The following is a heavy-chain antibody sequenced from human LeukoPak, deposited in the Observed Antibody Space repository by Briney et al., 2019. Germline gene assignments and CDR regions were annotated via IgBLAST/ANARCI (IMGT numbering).Heavy chain of an antibody. Sequence: GGSLRLSCAASGFTVSSDYRSWVRQAPGKGLEWVAVIYSGGSTYYTDSVKGRVTISRDNSKNPLYLQMNSLRAENTAVSSCERGRYGAYGGGFDYWGQGTLVTVSS. V-gene: IGHV3-66*01. CDR2: IYSGGST. CDR1: GFTVSSDY. CDR3: ERGRYGAYGGGFDY. J-gene: IGHJ4*02. D-gene: IGHD4-17*01.